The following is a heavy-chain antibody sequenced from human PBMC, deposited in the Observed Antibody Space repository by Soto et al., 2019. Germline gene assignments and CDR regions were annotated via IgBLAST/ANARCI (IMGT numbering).Heavy chain of an antibody. Sequence: TLSLTCTVSGGSISSGDYYWSWIRQPPGKGLEWIGYIYYSGSTYYNPSLKSRVTISVDTSKNQFSLKLSSVTAADTAVYYCARVGGDYVFDYWGQGTLVTVSS. V-gene: IGHV4-30-4*01. CDR2: IYYSGST. J-gene: IGHJ4*02. CDR3: ARVGGDYVFDY. CDR1: GGSISSGDYY. D-gene: IGHD4-17*01.